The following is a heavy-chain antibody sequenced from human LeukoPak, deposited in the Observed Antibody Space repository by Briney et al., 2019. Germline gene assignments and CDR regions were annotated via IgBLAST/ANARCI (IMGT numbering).Heavy chain of an antibody. CDR3: ARDSGSYQRAYDAFDI. D-gene: IGHD1-26*01. CDR2: IWYDGSNK. J-gene: IGHJ3*02. Sequence: QPGGSLRLSCAASGFTFSSYGMHWVRQAPGKGLEWVAVIWYDGSNKYYADSVKGRFTISRDNSKNTLYLQMNSLRAEDTAVYYCARDSGSYQRAYDAFDIWGQGTMVTVSS. CDR1: GFTFSSYG. V-gene: IGHV3-33*01.